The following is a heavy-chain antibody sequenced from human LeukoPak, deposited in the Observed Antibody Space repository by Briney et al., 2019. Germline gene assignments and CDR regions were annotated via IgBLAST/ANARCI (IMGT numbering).Heavy chain of an antibody. Sequence: GESLKISCKGSGFIFTSYWIGWVRQMPGKGLEWMGIIYPVDSDTKYSPSFQGQVTISADKSISTAYLQWSSLKASDTAMYYCARQRGLITGTTSDYWGQGTLVTVSS. CDR2: IYPVDSDT. CDR3: ARQRGLITGTTSDY. J-gene: IGHJ4*02. V-gene: IGHV5-51*01. CDR1: GFIFTSYW. D-gene: IGHD1-20*01.